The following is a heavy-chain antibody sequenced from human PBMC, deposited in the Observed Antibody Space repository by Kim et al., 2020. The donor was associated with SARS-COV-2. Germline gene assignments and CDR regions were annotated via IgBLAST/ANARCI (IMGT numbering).Heavy chain of an antibody. CDR1: GFTFRSYA. V-gene: IGHV3-30*18. CDR3: GKGSVTYPYYVMDV. J-gene: IGHJ6*02. D-gene: IGHD4-17*01. CDR2: ISYDGSNK. Sequence: GGSLRLSCAASGFTFRSYAIHWVRQAPGKGLEWVAVISYDGSNKYYADSVKGRFTVSRDNSRNTLNLEMNSLRAEDTAIYYCGKGSVTYPYYVMDVWGQGTTVTVSS.